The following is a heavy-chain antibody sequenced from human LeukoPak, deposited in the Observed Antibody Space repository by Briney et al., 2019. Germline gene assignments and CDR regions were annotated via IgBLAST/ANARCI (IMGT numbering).Heavy chain of an antibody. CDR1: GFTFRSYA. Sequence: GGSLRLSCAASGFTFRSYAMSWVRQAPGKGLEWVSAISSSGGRTYYTDSVKGRFTISRDNSNNALYLQMNSLRAEDTAVYYCAKYVVVTGADTFDIWGQGTMVTVS. D-gene: IGHD2-21*02. CDR3: AKYVVVTGADTFDI. CDR2: ISSSGGRT. J-gene: IGHJ3*02. V-gene: IGHV3-23*01.